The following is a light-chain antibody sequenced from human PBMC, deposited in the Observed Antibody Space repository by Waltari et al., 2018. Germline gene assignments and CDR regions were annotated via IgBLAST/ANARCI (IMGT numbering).Light chain of an antibody. CDR1: QSLVYSDGNTY. CDR2: KVS. Sequence: DVVMTQSPLSLPVTLGQPASISCRSSQSLVYSDGNTYLNWFQQRPGQTPRRLIYKVSNRDSGVPDRFSGSGSGTVFTLRISRVEAEDVAVYYCMQGTDWPYTFGQGTKLEI. CDR3: MQGTDWPYT. J-gene: IGKJ2*01. V-gene: IGKV2-30*01.